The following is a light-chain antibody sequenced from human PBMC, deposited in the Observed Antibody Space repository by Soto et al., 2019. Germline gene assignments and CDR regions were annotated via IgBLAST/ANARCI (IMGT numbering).Light chain of an antibody. J-gene: IGKJ3*01. Sequence: EIVMTQSPATLSVSPGERATLSCRASQSVSSNLAWYQQNPGQAPRLLIYGASTRATGIPARFSGSGSGTEFTLTISSLQSEDFAVYYCHQYNNWPFTFGPGTKVDIK. V-gene: IGKV3-15*01. CDR2: GAS. CDR1: QSVSSN. CDR3: HQYNNWPFT.